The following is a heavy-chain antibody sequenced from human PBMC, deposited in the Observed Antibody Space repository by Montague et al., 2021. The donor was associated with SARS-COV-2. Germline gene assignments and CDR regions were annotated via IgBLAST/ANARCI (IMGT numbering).Heavy chain of an antibody. J-gene: IGHJ4*02. D-gene: IGHD2-21*01. CDR3: ARLRGGTPGEH. V-gene: IGHV4-39*07. Sequence: SDTLSLTCTVSGGSISDSNFHWGWIRQPPGKGLEWIGTLYYSGATYYNPSLKSRVTTSMDTSKNQFSLKLTPAIAADTAVYYCARLRGGTPGEHWGQGALVTVSS. CDR1: GGSISDSNFH. CDR2: LYYSGAT.